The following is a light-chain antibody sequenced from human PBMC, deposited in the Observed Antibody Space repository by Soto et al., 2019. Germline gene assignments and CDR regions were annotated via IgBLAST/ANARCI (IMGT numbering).Light chain of an antibody. CDR2: EVT. CDR3: SSYAGSNNF. Sequence: QSVLTQPPSAPGSPGQSVTISCTGTSSDVGGYNYVSWYQQHPGKAPKLMIYEVTKRPSGVPDRFSGSKSGNTASLTVSGLQADDEADYYCSSYAGSNNFFGGGTKLTVL. J-gene: IGLJ2*01. V-gene: IGLV2-8*01. CDR1: SSDVGGYNY.